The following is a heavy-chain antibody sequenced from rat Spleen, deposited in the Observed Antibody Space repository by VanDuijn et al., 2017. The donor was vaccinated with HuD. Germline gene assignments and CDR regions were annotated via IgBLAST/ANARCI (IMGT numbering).Heavy chain of an antibody. Sequence: EVQLVESGGGLVQPGRSLKLSCAASGFTFSDYNMAWVRQAPKKGLEWVASISIGGSSTYYRDSVKGRFSISRDDAKSTLYLQMDSLRSEDTATYYCARRGNSVYWNFDFWGPGTMVTVSS. CDR2: ISIGGSST. D-gene: IGHD4-4*01. J-gene: IGHJ1*01. V-gene: IGHV5S23*01. CDR3: ARRGNSVYWNFDF. CDR1: GFTFSDYN.